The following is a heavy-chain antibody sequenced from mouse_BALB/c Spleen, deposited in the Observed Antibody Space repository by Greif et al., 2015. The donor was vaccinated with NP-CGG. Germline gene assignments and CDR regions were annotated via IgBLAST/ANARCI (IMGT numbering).Heavy chain of an antibody. Sequence: VQRVESGAELVKPGASVKMSCKASGYTFTSYWINWVKQRPGQGLEWIGDIYPGRGITNYNEKFKSKATLTLDTSSSTAYMQLSSLTSEDSAVYYCSRGYYYGIMDYWGQGTSVTVSS. CDR3: SRGYYYGIMDY. CDR1: GYTFTSYW. V-gene: IGHV1-55*01. J-gene: IGHJ4*01. D-gene: IGHD1-1*01. CDR2: IYPGRGIT.